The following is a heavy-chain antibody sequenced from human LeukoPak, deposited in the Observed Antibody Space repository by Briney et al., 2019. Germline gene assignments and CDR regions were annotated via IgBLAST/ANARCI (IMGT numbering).Heavy chain of an antibody. J-gene: IGHJ4*02. CDR2: IYYSGST. V-gene: IGHV4-59*06. Sequence: SETLSLTCTVSGSSISSYYWSWIRQHPGKGLEWIGYIYYSGSTYYNPSLKSRVTISVDTSKNQFSLKLSSVTAADTAVYYCARDQADLGLDYWGQGTLVTVSS. CDR3: ARDQADLGLDY. CDR1: GSSISSYY.